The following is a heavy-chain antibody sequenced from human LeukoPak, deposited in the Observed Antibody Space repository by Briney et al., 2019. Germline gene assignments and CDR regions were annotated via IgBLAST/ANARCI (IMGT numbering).Heavy chain of an antibody. CDR1: GYTFTGYY. V-gene: IGHV1-2*02. Sequence: ASVKVSCKASGYTFTGYYMHWVRQAPGQGLEWMGWINPNSGGTNYAQKFQGRVTMTRDTSISTAYMELSRLRSDDTAVYYCARDWSGYCSSTSCYYMDVWGKETTATVSS. D-gene: IGHD2-2*01. CDR2: INPNSGGT. CDR3: ARDWSGYCSSTSCYYMDV. J-gene: IGHJ6*03.